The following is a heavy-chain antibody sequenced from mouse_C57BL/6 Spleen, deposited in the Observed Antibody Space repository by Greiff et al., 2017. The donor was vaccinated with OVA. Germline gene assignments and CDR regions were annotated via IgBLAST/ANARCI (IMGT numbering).Heavy chain of an antibody. Sequence: DVMLVESGGGLVKPGGSLKLSCAASGFTFSSYAMSWVRQTPEKRLEWVATISDGGSYTYYPDNVKGRFTISRDNAKNNLYLQMSHLKSEDTAMYYCARDRGLNDFFAYWGQGTLVTVSA. CDR2: ISDGGSYT. D-gene: IGHD2-4*01. V-gene: IGHV5-4*01. CDR1: GFTFSSYA. J-gene: IGHJ3*01. CDR3: ARDRGLNDFFAY.